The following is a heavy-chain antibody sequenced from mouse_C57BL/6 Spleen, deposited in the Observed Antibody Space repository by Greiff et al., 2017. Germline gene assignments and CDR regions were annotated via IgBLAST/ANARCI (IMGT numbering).Heavy chain of an antibody. Sequence: VQLQQPGAELVKPGASVKLSCKASGYTFTSYWMHWVKQRPGQGLEWIGMIHPNSGSTNYNEKFKSKATLTVDKSSSTAYMQLSSLTSEDSAVYYGARRTTGVANYFDYWGQGTTRTVSS. D-gene: IGHD1-1*01. CDR2: IHPNSGST. V-gene: IGHV1-64*01. J-gene: IGHJ2*01. CDR3: ARRTTGVANYFDY. CDR1: GYTFTSYW.